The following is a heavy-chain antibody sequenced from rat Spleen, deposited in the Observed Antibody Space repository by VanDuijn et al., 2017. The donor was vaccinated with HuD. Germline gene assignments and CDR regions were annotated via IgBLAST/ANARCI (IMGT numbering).Heavy chain of an antibody. CDR2: IKAKSNNYAT. CDR1: GFTFSTAW. D-gene: IGHD1-9*01. CDR3: ARHSYGYSHFDY. V-gene: IGHV6-6*01. J-gene: IGHJ2*01. Sequence: EVQVLESGGGLVQPGNSLKLSCATSGFTFSTAWMYWYRQFPEKRLEWVARIKAKSNNYATDYTESVKGRFTISRDDSKSSIYLKMDSLRSEDTATYYCARHSYGYSHFDYWGQGVMVTVSS.